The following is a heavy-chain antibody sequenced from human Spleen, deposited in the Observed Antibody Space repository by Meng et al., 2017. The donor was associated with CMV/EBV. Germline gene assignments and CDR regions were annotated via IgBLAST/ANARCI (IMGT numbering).Heavy chain of an antibody. CDR3: ARGPNGGNNYFDY. CDR2: IYHTGGT. J-gene: IGHJ4*02. CDR1: GGSSRSGKW. V-gene: IGHV4-4*02. Sequence: GGSGGSSRSGKWWSWVRQPPGKGLEWIGEIYHTGGTNYNPSLKRRVTLSVDKSKNQFSLKLTSVTAADTAVYYCARGPNGGNNYFDYWGQGNLVTVSS. D-gene: IGHD4-23*01.